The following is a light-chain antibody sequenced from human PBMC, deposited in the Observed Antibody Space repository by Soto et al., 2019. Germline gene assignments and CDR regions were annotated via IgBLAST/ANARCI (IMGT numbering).Light chain of an antibody. J-gene: IGLJ2*01. V-gene: IGLV6-57*04. Sequence: NFMLTQPHSVSESPGKTLSISCTRSSGSIANNYVQWYQQRPGSAPTTVIYENNQRLSGVPDRFSGSTDGSSNSASLTISGLQTEDEADYYCQSYDSSIVVFGGGTKLTVL. CDR2: ENN. CDR3: QSYDSSIVV. CDR1: SGSIANNY.